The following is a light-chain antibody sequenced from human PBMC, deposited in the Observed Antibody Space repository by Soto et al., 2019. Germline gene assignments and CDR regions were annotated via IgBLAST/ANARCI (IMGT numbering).Light chain of an antibody. CDR2: AAS. CDR1: QSISTY. V-gene: IGKV1-39*01. CDR3: QQSYNSPQT. Sequence: DIQMTQSPSPLSASVGDRVTITCRASQSISTYLNWYQQKPGKAPKLLIYAASSLQSGVPSRFSGSGSGTDFTLTISSLQPEDFATYSCQQSYNSPQTFGRGTKVDIK. J-gene: IGKJ1*01.